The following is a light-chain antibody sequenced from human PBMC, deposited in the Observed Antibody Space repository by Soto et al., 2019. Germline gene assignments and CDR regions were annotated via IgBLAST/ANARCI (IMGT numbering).Light chain of an antibody. J-gene: IGKJ5*01. CDR3: QQLNSYPRIT. CDR2: AAS. V-gene: IGKV1-9*01. Sequence: DIQLTQSPSFLSASVGDRVTITCRASQGISSYLAWYQQKPGKAPKLLIYAASTLQSGVPSRFRGSGSGTEFTLTISRLQPEDFATYYCQQLNSYPRITFGQGTRLEIK. CDR1: QGISSY.